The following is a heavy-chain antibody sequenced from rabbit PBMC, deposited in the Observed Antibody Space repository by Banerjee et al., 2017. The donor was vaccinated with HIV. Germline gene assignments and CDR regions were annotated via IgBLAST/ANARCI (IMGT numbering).Heavy chain of an antibody. V-gene: IGHV1S45*01. Sequence: QEQLKETGGGLVQPGGSLTLSCKASGFDFSNKYVMCWVRQAPGKGLEWIACINTSSGSTVYATWAKGRFTISRASSTTVTLQMTSLTAADTATYFCAREDIGSSYYTYNLWGPGTLVTVS. D-gene: IGHD8-1*01. CDR1: GFDFSNKYV. J-gene: IGHJ4*01. CDR2: INTSSGST. CDR3: AREDIGSSYYTYNL.